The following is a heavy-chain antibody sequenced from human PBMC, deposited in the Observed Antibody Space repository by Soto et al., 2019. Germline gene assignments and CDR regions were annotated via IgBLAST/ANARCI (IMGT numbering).Heavy chain of an antibody. D-gene: IGHD5-18*01. CDR2: IYPGDSDT. J-gene: IGHJ6*02. V-gene: IGHV5-51*01. CDR1: GYSFTSYW. Sequence: GESLKISCKGSGYSFTSYWIAWVRQMPGKGLESMGIIYPGDSDTRYSPSFQGHVTITADESTKTAYMELNTLTSEDTAVYYCARLHSHGTYGMDVWGQGTTVTVSS. CDR3: ARLHSHGTYGMDV.